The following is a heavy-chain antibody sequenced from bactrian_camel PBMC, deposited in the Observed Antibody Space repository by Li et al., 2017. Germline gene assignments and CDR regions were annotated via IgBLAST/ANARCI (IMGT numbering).Heavy chain of an antibody. CDR3: APGNLGYGLGAESSCGY. CDR2: LSADSPT. J-gene: IGHJ6*01. CDR1: GLTFYGSD. Sequence: HVQLVESGGGSVQEGGSLLLSSVASGLTFYGSDMGWYRQVPGNECELVATLSADSPTYYAHSVKGRFTISQDISKNTVYLQMNSLKPEDTAVYYCAPGNLGYGLGAESSCGYWGQGTQVTVS. V-gene: IGHV3S55*01. D-gene: IGHD3*01.